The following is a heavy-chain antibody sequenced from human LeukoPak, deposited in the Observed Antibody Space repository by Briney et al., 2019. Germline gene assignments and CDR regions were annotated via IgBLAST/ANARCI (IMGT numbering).Heavy chain of an antibody. V-gene: IGHV1-2*06. CDR3: ARSARHCNNGVCFTDYYIDL. Sequence: VASVKVSCKTSGCTFTDSYIHWVRQAPGQGLEWMGRINPNSGDPNYPQKFQGRVTMTRDTSISTAYMEMSSLTSDDTAVYYCARSARHCNNGVCFTDYYIDLWGKGTTVIVSS. CDR1: GCTFTDSY. CDR2: INPNSGDP. D-gene: IGHD2-8*01. J-gene: IGHJ6*03.